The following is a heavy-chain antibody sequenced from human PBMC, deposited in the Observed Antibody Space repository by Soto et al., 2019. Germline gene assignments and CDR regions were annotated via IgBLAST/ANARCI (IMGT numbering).Heavy chain of an antibody. J-gene: IGHJ4*02. CDR2: ISYDGNDK. CDR1: GFTFSSYG. V-gene: IGHV3-30*18. CDR3: AKDEDIAAAAYYFDY. Sequence: GGSLRLSCAASGFTFSSYGMHWVRQAPGKGLEWVAVISYDGNDKYYADSVKGRFTISRDNSKNTLSLQMNSLRAEDTAVYYCAKDEDIAAAAYYFDYWGQGTLVTVSS. D-gene: IGHD6-13*01.